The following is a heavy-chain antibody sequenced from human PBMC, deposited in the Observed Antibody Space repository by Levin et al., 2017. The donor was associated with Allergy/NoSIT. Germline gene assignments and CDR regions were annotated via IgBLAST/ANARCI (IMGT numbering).Heavy chain of an antibody. D-gene: IGHD1-7*01. CDR2: ISSSSNTK. CDR1: GFTFRSYS. V-gene: IGHV3-48*01. CDR3: ARDRNWNYEIFYYAMDV. Sequence: LSGGSLRLSCAASGFTFRSYSMHWVRQAPGRGLEWISYISSSSNTKYYADSVKGRFTISRDNAKNSLFLQMNSLRVEDTAVYYCARDRNWNYEIFYYAMDVWGQGTMVTVSS. J-gene: IGHJ6*02.